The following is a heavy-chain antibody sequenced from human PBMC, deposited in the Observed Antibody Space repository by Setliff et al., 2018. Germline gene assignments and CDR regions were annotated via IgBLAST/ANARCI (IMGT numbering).Heavy chain of an antibody. D-gene: IGHD3-22*01. CDR3: AKDRSRDYDDSSGYDH. Sequence: PGGSLRLSCAASGFTFDVYDLNWVRQAPGKGLEWVSSINWNGDRTGYADSVKGRFTISRDNAKNSLYLQMNRLRAEDTASYYCAKDRSRDYDDSSGYDHWGQGTLVTVSS. J-gene: IGHJ4*02. CDR2: INWNGDRT. V-gene: IGHV3-20*04. CDR1: GFTFDVYD.